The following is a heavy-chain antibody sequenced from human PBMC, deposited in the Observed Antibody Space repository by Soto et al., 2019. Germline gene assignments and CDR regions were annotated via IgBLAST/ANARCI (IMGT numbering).Heavy chain of an antibody. V-gene: IGHV1-46*01. D-gene: IGHD2-2*01. Sequence: ASVKVSCKASGYTFTSYAMHWVRQAPGQGLEWMGIINPSGGSTSYAQKFQGRVTMTRDTSTSTVYMELSSLRSEDTAVYYCARRDCISTSCYYYYGMDVWGQGTTVTVS. J-gene: IGHJ6*02. CDR2: INPSGGST. CDR1: GYTFTSYA. CDR3: ARRDCISTSCYYYYGMDV.